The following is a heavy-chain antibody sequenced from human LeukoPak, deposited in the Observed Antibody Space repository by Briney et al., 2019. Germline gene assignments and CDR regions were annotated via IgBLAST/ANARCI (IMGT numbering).Heavy chain of an antibody. CDR2: IYYTGST. J-gene: IGHJ1*01. D-gene: IGHD3-3*01. CDR3: ARVVITIFGVGPEYFQH. Sequence: SETLSLTCTVSGGSISSYYWSWIRQPPGKGLEWIGYIYYTGSTNYNPSLKSRVTISVDTSKNQFSLKLTSVTAADTAVYYCARVVITIFGVGPEYFQHWGQGTLVTVSS. CDR1: GGSISSYY. V-gene: IGHV4-59*01.